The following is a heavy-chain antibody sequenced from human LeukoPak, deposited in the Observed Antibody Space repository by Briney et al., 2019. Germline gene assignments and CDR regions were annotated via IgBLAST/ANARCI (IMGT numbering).Heavy chain of an antibody. CDR3: ARGGPRASGYDTNAPNAYGMDV. CDR2: INHSGST. V-gene: IGHV4-34*01. J-gene: IGHJ6*02. CDR1: GGSFSGYY. Sequence: SETLSLTCAVYGGSFSGYYWSWIRQPPGKGLEWIGEINHSGSTNYNPSLKSRVTISVDTSKNQFSLKLSSVTAADTAVYYCARGGPRASGYDTNAPNAYGMDVWGQGTTVTVSS. D-gene: IGHD5-12*01.